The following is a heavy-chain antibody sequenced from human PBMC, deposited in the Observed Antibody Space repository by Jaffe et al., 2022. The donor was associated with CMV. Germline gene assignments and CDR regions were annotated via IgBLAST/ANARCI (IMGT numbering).Heavy chain of an antibody. CDR3: ARGGLRFLEWLLYGLDS. CDR2: INHSGST. Sequence: QVQLQQWGAGLLKPSETLSLTCAVYGGSFSGYYWSWIRQPPGKGLEWIGEINHSGSTNYNPSLKSRVTISVDTSKNQFSLKLSSVTAADTAVYYCARGGLRFLEWLLYGLDSWGQGTLVTVSS. CDR1: GGSFSGYY. D-gene: IGHD3-3*01. J-gene: IGHJ4*02. V-gene: IGHV4-34*01.